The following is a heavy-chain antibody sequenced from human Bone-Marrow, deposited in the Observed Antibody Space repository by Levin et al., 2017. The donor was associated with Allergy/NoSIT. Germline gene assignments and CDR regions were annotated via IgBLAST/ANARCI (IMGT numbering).Heavy chain of an antibody. CDR2: IYSVGST. J-gene: IGHJ4*02. D-gene: IGHD5-12*01. CDR1: GFSVSNNY. Sequence: GGSLRLSCAASGFSVSNNYMRWVRQPPGKGLEWVSLIYSVGSTYYADSVKGRFTISRDNPKNPLYLQMNSLRGEDTAIYYCARGGLGANHYWGQGTRVTVSS. V-gene: IGHV3-66*01. CDR3: ARGGLGANHY.